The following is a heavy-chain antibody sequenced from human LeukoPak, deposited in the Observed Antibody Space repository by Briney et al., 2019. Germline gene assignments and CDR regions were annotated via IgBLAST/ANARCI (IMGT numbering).Heavy chain of an antibody. CDR3: AKPEITMVRGVPSLMDV. Sequence: GGSLRLSCAASGFTFSSYAMSWVRQAPGKGLEWVSSISGSGNRTYYADSVKGRFTISRDNSKNTLYLQMNSLRAEDTAVYYCAKPEITMVRGVPSLMDVWGQGTTVTVSS. CDR2: ISGSGNRT. J-gene: IGHJ6*02. CDR1: GFTFSSYA. D-gene: IGHD3-10*01. V-gene: IGHV3-23*01.